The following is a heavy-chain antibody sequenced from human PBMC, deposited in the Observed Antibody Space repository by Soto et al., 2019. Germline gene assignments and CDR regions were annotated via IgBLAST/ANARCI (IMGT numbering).Heavy chain of an antibody. CDR1: GFTFSSYA. J-gene: IGHJ6*02. Sequence: GGSLRLSCAASGFTFSSYAMTWVRQAPGKGLEWVSIISGSGGSTYYADSVKGRFTISRDDSKNTLFLQMNSLRAEDTAVYYCAFTLSASYSPPGGAYGMDVWGQGTTVTVSS. D-gene: IGHD1-26*01. CDR3: AFTLSASYSPPGGAYGMDV. V-gene: IGHV3-23*01. CDR2: ISGSGGST.